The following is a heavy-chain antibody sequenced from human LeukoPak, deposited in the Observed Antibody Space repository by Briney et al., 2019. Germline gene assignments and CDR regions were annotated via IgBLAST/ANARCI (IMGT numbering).Heavy chain of an antibody. CDR3: ARRIPAGIGAFDM. V-gene: IGHV1-2*02. CDR2: INPNSGGT. D-gene: IGHD2-2*02. J-gene: IGHJ3*02. Sequence: ASVKVSCKASGYTFTAYYMHWVRQAPGQGLEWMGWINPNSGGTNYAQKFQGRVTMTRDTSISTAYMELSRLRSDDTAVYYCARRIPAGIGAFDMWGQGTMVTVSS. CDR1: GYTFTAYY.